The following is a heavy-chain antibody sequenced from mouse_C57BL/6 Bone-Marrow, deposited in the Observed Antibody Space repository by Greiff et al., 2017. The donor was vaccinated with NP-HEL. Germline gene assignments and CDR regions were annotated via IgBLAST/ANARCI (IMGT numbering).Heavy chain of an antibody. D-gene: IGHD2-3*01. CDR3: TRIYDGPFYYAMDY. J-gene: IGHJ4*01. Sequence: EVKLQESGGGLVQPGGSMKLSCAASGFTFGDAWMDWVRQSPEKGLEWVAEIRNKANNHATYYAESVKGRFTISRDDSKSSVYLQMNSLRAEDTSIYYCTRIYDGPFYYAMDYWGQGTSVTVSS. V-gene: IGHV6-6*01. CDR1: GFTFGDAW. CDR2: IRNKANNHAT.